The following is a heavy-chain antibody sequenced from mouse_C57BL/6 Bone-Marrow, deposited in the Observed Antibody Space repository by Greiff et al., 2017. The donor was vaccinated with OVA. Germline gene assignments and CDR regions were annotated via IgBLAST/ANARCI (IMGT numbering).Heavy chain of an antibody. J-gene: IGHJ1*03. V-gene: IGHV1-81*01. Sequence: VHLVESGAELARPGASVKLSCKASGYTFTSYGISWVKQRTGQGLEWIGEIYPRSGNTYYNEKFKGKATLTADKSSSTAYMELRSLTSEDSAVYFCARSRGTDWYFDVWGTGTTVTVSS. D-gene: IGHD3-3*01. CDR3: ARSRGTDWYFDV. CDR1: GYTFTSYG. CDR2: IYPRSGNT.